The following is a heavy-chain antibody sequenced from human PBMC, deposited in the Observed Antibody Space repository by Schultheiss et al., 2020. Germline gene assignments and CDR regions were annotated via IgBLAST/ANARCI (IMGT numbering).Heavy chain of an antibody. CDR1: GYTFTGYY. D-gene: IGHD2-15*01. Sequence: ASVKVSCKASGYTFTGYYMHWVRQAPGQGLEWMGWINPNSGGTNYAQKFQGRVTMTRDTSISTAYMELSRLRSDDTAVYYCARGGEGYCSGGSCYDPNWFDPWGQGTLVTVS. J-gene: IGHJ5*02. V-gene: IGHV1-2*02. CDR3: ARGGEGYCSGGSCYDPNWFDP. CDR2: INPNSGGT.